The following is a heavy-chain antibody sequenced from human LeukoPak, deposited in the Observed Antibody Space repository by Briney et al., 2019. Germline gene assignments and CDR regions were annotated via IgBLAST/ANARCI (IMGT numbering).Heavy chain of an antibody. Sequence: PGGSLRLSCAASGFTFSDYYMSWIRQAPGKGLEWVSYISSSGSTIYYADSVKGRFTISRDNAKNSLYLQMNGLRAEDTAVYYCARTPHCSSTSCYQSGWFDPWGQGTLVTVSS. J-gene: IGHJ5*02. V-gene: IGHV3-11*01. D-gene: IGHD2-2*01. CDR2: ISSSGSTI. CDR1: GFTFSDYY. CDR3: ARTPHCSSTSCYQSGWFDP.